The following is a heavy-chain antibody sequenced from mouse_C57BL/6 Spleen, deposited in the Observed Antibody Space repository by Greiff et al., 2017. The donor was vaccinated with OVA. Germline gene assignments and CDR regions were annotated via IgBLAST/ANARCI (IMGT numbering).Heavy chain of an antibody. V-gene: IGHV1-69*01. CDR1: GYTFTSYW. CDR3: ARGHYGSTYYFDY. CDR2: IDPSDSYT. D-gene: IGHD1-1*01. Sequence: VQLQQPGAELVMPGASVKLSCKASGYTFTSYWMHWVKQRPGQGLEWIGEIDPSDSYTNYNQKFKGKSTLTVDKSSSTAYMQLSSLTSEDSAVYYCARGHYGSTYYFDYWGQGTTLTVSS. J-gene: IGHJ2*01.